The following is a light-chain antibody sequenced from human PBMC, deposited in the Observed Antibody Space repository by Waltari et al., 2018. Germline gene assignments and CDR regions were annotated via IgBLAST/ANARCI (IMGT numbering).Light chain of an antibody. CDR1: RSVLYSSNDKNY. Sequence: DIVMTQSPDSLAVSLGERATINCKSSRSVLYSSNDKNYLAWYQQKPGQPPKLLIYWASTRDSGVPVRFSGSGSGTDFTLTISSLQAEDVAVYYCQQYYRVPLTFGGANKLAFK. CDR3: QQYYRVPLT. J-gene: IGKJ4*01. V-gene: IGKV4-1*01. CDR2: WAS.